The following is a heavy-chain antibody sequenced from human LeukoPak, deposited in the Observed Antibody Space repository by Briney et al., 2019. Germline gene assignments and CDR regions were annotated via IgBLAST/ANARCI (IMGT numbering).Heavy chain of an antibody. CDR1: GYTFTSYD. CDR2: MNPNSGNT. Sequence: ASVKVSCKASGYTFTSYDINWVRQATGQGLEWMGWMNPNSGNTGYAQKFQGRVTMTRDTSTSTVYMELSSLRSEDTAVYYCARVLAAEGDFADTAMVDCFDFWGQGTLVTVSS. D-gene: IGHD5-18*01. J-gene: IGHJ4*02. CDR3: ARVLAAEGDFADTAMVDCFDF. V-gene: IGHV1-8*02.